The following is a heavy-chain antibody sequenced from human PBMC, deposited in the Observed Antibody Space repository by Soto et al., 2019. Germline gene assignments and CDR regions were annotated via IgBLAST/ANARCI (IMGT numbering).Heavy chain of an antibody. CDR2: IYDSGNT. CDR3: ARGSGYSGSSYWDY. V-gene: IGHV4-59*01. CDR1: GGSITSSY. Sequence: QVQLQESGPGLVKPSETLSLTCFVSGGSITSSYWIWIRQPPGKGLEWIGYIYDSGNTNYNPSLKSRVTISVDTSKNQFSLKLSSVTAADTAVYYCARGSGYSGSSYWDYWGQGTQVTVSS. D-gene: IGHD5-12*01. J-gene: IGHJ4*02.